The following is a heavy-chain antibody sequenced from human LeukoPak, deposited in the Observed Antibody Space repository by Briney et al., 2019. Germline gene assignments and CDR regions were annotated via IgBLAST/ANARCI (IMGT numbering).Heavy chain of an antibody. CDR1: GYTFTSYY. CDR2: INPSGGST. V-gene: IGHV1-46*01. CDR3: ARGGIAAHWAYYYYYMDV. Sequence: ASVKVSCKASGYTFTSYYMHWVRQAPGQGLEWMGIINPSGGSTSYAQKFQGRVTMTRDMSTSTVYMELSSLRSEDTAVYYCARGGIAAHWAYYYYYMDVWGKGTTVTVSS. D-gene: IGHD6-6*01. J-gene: IGHJ6*03.